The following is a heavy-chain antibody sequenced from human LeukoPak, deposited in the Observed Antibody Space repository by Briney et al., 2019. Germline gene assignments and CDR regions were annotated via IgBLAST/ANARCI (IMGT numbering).Heavy chain of an antibody. CDR1: GGSFSGYY. Sequence: SETLSLTCAVYGGSFSGYYWSWIRQPPGKGLEWIGEINHSGSTNYNPSLKSRVTIPVDTSKNQFSLKLSSVTAADTAVYYCARRDVLLWFGELLSDYWGQGTLVTVSS. CDR2: INHSGST. V-gene: IGHV4-34*01. J-gene: IGHJ4*02. D-gene: IGHD3-10*01. CDR3: ARRDVLLWFGELLSDY.